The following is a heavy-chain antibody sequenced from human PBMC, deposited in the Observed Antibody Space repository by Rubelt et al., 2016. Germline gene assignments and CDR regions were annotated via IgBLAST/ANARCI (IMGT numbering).Heavy chain of an antibody. CDR3: ARLHGSGYDYFNWFDP. J-gene: IGHJ5*02. CDR2: ISYDGSNK. V-gene: IGHV3-30*04. D-gene: IGHD5-12*01. Sequence: TFSSYAMHWVRQAPGKGLEWVAVISYDGSNKYYADSVKGRFTISRDNAKNSLYLQMNSLRVEDTAVFYCARLHGSGYDYFNWFDPWGQGALVTVAS. CDR1: TFSSYA.